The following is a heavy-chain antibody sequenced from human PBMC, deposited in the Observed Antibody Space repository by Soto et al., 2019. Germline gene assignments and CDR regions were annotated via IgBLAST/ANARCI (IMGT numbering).Heavy chain of an antibody. Sequence: SETLSLTCAVYGGSFSGYYWSWIRQPPGKGLEWIGEINHSGSTNYNPSLKSRVTISVDTSKNQFSLKLSSVTAADTAVYYCARGRARYSSSWYNSVYYYGMDVWGQGTTVTVSS. CDR1: GGSFSGYY. V-gene: IGHV4-34*01. J-gene: IGHJ6*02. CDR3: ARGRARYSSSWYNSVYYYGMDV. D-gene: IGHD6-13*01. CDR2: INHSGST.